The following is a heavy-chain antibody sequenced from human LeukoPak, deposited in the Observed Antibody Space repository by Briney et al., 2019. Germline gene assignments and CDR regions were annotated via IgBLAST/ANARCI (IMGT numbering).Heavy chain of an antibody. CDR1: GFTFSSYE. CDR2: ISSSGSTI. J-gene: IGHJ4*02. V-gene: IGHV3-48*03. Sequence: GGSLRLSCAASGFTFSSYEMNWVRQAPGKGLEWVSYISSSGSTIYYADSVKGRFTISGDNAKNSLYLQMNSLRAEDTAVYYCARSIGSGYPGGIDYWGQGTLVTVSS. CDR3: ARSIGSGYPGGIDY. D-gene: IGHD3-22*01.